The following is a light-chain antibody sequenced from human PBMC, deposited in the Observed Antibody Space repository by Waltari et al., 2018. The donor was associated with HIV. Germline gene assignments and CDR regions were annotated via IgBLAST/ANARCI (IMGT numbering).Light chain of an antibody. CDR3: QQSYSSPLT. CDR1: QTIRTY. CDR2: AAS. V-gene: IGKV1-39*01. J-gene: IGKJ3*01. Sequence: DIQLTQSPSSLSASVGDRVTIACRASQTIRTYLNWYQQKPEKAPKLLISAASSLQSGVPSRFSGSASGTDFTLTISSLQPEDYATYYCQQSYSSPLTFGPGTKVDIK.